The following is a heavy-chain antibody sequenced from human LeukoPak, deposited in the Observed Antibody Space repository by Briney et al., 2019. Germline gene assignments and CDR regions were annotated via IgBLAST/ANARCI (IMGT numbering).Heavy chain of an antibody. D-gene: IGHD2-15*01. CDR2: INTNTGNP. Sequence: ASVKVSCKASGYTFTSYVMNWVRQAPGQGLEWMGWINTNTGNPTYAQGFTGRFVFSLDTSVSTAYLQISSLKAEDTAVYYCARLYCSGGSCYPDYWGQGTLVTVSS. CDR3: ARLYCSGGSCYPDY. V-gene: IGHV7-4-1*02. J-gene: IGHJ4*02. CDR1: GYTFTSYV.